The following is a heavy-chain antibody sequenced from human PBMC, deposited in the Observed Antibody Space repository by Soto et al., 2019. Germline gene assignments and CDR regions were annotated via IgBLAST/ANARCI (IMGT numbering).Heavy chain of an antibody. CDR1: GFTFTSYA. CDR3: ARAQSSGNYYSDY. Sequence: GGSLRLSCSASGFTFTSYAMHWFRHSPGKGLEWVAVIWYDGTNKYYADSVKGRFTISRDNSKNTLYLQMNSLRAEDTAVYYCARAQSSGNYYSDYWGQGTLVTVSS. V-gene: IGHV3-33*01. D-gene: IGHD1-26*01. CDR2: IWYDGTNK. J-gene: IGHJ4*02.